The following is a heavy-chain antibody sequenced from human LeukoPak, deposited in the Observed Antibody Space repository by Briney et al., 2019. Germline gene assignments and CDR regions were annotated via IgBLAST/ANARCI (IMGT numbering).Heavy chain of an antibody. V-gene: IGHV3-7*03. CDR3: ARLVFGELRYFDY. Sequence: GGSLRLSCIASGFSISSSWMSWVRQAPGKGPEWVANIKQDETEKYYAESVKGRFAISRDNAMNSLYLQMNSLRVEDTAVYYCARLVFGELRYFDYWGQGTLVPVSS. CDR1: GFSISSSW. CDR2: IKQDETEK. J-gene: IGHJ4*02. D-gene: IGHD3-10*01.